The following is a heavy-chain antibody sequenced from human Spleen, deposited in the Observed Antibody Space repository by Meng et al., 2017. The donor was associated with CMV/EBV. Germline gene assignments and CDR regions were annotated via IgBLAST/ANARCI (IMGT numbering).Heavy chain of an antibody. V-gene: IGHV3-21*01. CDR1: GFTFSSYS. J-gene: IGHJ6*02. Sequence: GESLKISCAASGFTFSSYSMNWVRQAPGKGLEWVSSISSSSSYIYYADSVKGRFTISRDNSKNTLYLQMNSLRAEDTAVYYCAYRGTSGPYGMDVWGQGTTVTVSS. CDR2: ISSSSSYI. D-gene: IGHD1-14*01. CDR3: AYRGTSGPYGMDV.